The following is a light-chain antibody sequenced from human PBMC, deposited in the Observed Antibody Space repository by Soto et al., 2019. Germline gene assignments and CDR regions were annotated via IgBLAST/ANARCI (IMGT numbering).Light chain of an antibody. CDR1: QSVSSN. CDR3: QQRNIWPPVT. V-gene: IGKV3-11*01. Sequence: EAVLTQSPDTLSLPPGERGTRSFXASQSVSSNLAWYQQKPGQPPRLLXYGAFNRAAGIPARFSGSGSGTDFTLTISSLEPEDSAVYYCQQRNIWPPVTFGQGTRLEIK. J-gene: IGKJ5*01. CDR2: GAF.